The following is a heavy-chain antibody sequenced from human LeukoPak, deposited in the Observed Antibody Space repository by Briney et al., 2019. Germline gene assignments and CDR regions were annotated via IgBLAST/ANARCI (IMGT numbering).Heavy chain of an antibody. CDR2: IYYSGTT. D-gene: IGHD6-13*01. CDR1: GGSISSYY. V-gene: IGHV4-59*01. CDR3: ARGVYIATAQYGY. J-gene: IGHJ4*02. Sequence: SETLSHTCTVSGGSISSYYWSWIRQPPGKGLEWIGYIYYSGTTNYNPSLKSRVTISVDTSKNQFSLKLSSVTAADTAVYYCARGVYIATAQYGYWGQGTLVTVSS.